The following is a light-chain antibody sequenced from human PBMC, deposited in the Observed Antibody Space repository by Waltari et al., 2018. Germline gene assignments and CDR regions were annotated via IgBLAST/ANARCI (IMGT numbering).Light chain of an antibody. V-gene: IGLV3-21*02. CDR3: QVWDSSSDHWV. Sequence: SYVLTQPPSVSVAPGQPARITCGGNNIGSQSVPWYQQKPGQAPVLVVDDDSDRPSGIPERFSGSNSGNTATLTISRVEAGDEADYYCQVWDSSSDHWVFGGGTKLTVL. J-gene: IGLJ3*02. CDR2: DDS. CDR1: NIGSQS.